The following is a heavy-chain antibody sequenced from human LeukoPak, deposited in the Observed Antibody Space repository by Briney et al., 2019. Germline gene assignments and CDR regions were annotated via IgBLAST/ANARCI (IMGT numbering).Heavy chain of an antibody. V-gene: IGHV3-74*01. CDR3: ARGRDYGGDSVRAFDI. J-gene: IGHJ3*02. CDR1: GFTFSSNW. CDR2: INEDGSTT. D-gene: IGHD4-23*01. Sequence: GGSLRLSCAASGFTFSSNWMHWVRQAPGKGLVWVSRINEDGSTTNYADSVKGRSTIFRDNAKNSLYLQMNSLRAEDTAVYYCARGRDYGGDSVRAFDIWGQGTMVTVSS.